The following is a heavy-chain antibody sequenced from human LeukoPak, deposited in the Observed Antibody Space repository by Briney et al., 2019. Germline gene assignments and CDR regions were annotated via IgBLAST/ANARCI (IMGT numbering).Heavy chain of an antibody. CDR3: AREARYSSSWYNYYYYMDV. CDR1: GGTFSSYA. V-gene: IGHV1-69*05. Sequence: GSSVKVSCKASGGTFSSYAISWVRQAPGQGLEWMGGIIPIFGTANYAQKFQGRVTITTDESTSTAYMELSSLRSEDTAVYYCAREARYSSSWYNYYYYMDVWGKGTTVTVSS. CDR2: IIPIFGTA. D-gene: IGHD6-13*01. J-gene: IGHJ6*03.